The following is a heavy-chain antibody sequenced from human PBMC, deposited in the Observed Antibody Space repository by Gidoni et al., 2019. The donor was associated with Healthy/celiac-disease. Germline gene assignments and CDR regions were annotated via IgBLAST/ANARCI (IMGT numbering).Heavy chain of an antibody. V-gene: IGHV3-23*01. D-gene: IGHD2-2*01. Sequence: EVQLLESGGGLVQPAGSLRLSCAASGFTFSSYAMSWVRQAPGKGLEWVSAISGSGGSTYYADSVKGRFTISRDNSKNTLYLQMNSLRAEDTAVYYCAKDAPNCSSTSCFPYYYYYYMDVWGKGTTVTVSS. CDR1: GFTFSSYA. CDR2: ISGSGGST. J-gene: IGHJ6*03. CDR3: AKDAPNCSSTSCFPYYYYYYMDV.